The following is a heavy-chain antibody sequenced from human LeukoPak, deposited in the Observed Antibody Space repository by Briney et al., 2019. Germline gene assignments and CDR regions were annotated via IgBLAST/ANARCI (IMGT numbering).Heavy chain of an antibody. J-gene: IGHJ4*02. D-gene: IGHD3-10*01. CDR3: ARVRPLLWFGELLLGFDY. V-gene: IGHV1-2*02. Sequence: VKVSCKASGYTFTXYYMHWVRQAPGQGLEWMGWINPNSGGTNYAQKFQGRVTMTRDTSISTAYMELSRLRSDDTAVYYCARVRPLLWFGELLLGFDYWGQGTLVTVSS. CDR2: INPNSGGT. CDR1: GYTFTXYY.